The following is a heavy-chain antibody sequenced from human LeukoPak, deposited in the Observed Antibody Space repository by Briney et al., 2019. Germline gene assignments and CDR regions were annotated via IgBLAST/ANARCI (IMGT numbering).Heavy chain of an antibody. Sequence: KPSETLSLTCTVSGGSISSSSYYWGWIRQPPGKGLEWIGSIYYSGSTYYNPSLKSRVTISVDKSKNQFSLKLSSVTAADTAVYYCARGFSPRGYYYDSSGYYYGGRRPNYYFDYWGQGTLVTVSS. V-gene: IGHV4-39*07. CDR1: GGSISSSSYY. J-gene: IGHJ4*02. CDR3: ARGFSPRGYYYDSSGYYYGGRRPNYYFDY. D-gene: IGHD3-22*01. CDR2: IYYSGST.